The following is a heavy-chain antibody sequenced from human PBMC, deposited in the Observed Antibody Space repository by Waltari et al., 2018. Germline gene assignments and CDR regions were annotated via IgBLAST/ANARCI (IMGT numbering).Heavy chain of an antibody. Sequence: EVQLVQSGAEVKKPGESLKISCKGSGYSFTSYWIGWVRQMHGKGLEWVGIIYPRDSVTRYRPSFLVHVTISADKSISTAYLYWSSLKASDTAMYYCARRMSCSGGSCRYGMDVWGQGTTVTVSS. V-gene: IGHV5-51*03. CDR2: IYPRDSVT. CDR1: GYSFTSYW. J-gene: IGHJ6*02. D-gene: IGHD2-15*01. CDR3: ARRMSCSGGSCRYGMDV.